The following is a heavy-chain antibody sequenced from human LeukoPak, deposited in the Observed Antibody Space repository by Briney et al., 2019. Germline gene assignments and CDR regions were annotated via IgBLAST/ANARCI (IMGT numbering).Heavy chain of an antibody. V-gene: IGHV4-34*01. CDR3: ARKASIRGGFH. CDR1: GGSFSGYY. CDR2: INHSGST. Sequence: PSETLSLTCAVYGGSFSGYYWSWLRQPPGKGLEWIGEINHSGSTNYNPSLRSRITISVDTSKNQFSLKLISVTAADTAVYYCARKASIRGGFHWGQGTLVTVSS. D-gene: IGHD2-2*01. J-gene: IGHJ4*02.